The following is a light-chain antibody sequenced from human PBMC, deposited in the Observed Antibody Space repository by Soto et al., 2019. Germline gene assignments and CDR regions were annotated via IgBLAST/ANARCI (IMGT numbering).Light chain of an antibody. J-gene: IGKJ4*01. Sequence: EVVMRQSPATLSVSPGDGATLSCSASQGIGDTLAWYQHKPGQTPRLLIYDTSTRATGVPTRFSGSRSGAEFTLTINSLQSEDFAVYYCQPYNNWPLTFGGGTKVDIK. CDR2: DTS. V-gene: IGKV3-15*01. CDR1: QGIGDT. CDR3: QPYNNWPLT.